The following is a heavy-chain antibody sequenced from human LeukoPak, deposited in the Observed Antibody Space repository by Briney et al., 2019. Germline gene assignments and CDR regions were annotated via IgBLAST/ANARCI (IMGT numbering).Heavy chain of an antibody. J-gene: IGHJ4*02. D-gene: IGHD3-10*01. CDR1: GFTFSDYY. CDR3: ARAKPKNMVRGLIMRRESRYYFDY. CDR2: ISSSGSTI. Sequence: GGSLRLSCAASGFTFSDYYMSWIRQAPGKGLEWVSYISSSGSTIYYADSVEGRFTISRDNAKNSLYLQMNSLRAEDTAVYYCARAKPKNMVRGLIMRRESRYYFDYWGQGTLVTVSS. V-gene: IGHV3-11*01.